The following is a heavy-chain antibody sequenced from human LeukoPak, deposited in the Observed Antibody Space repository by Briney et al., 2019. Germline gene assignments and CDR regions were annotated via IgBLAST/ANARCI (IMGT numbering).Heavy chain of an antibody. CDR3: ARGPLYDITGSYGL. CDR1: GFTFSAHT. J-gene: IGHJ4*02. V-gene: IGHV3-48*01. CDR2: IGSTSTTI. D-gene: IGHD3-22*01. Sequence: GSLTLSCAASGFTFSAHTMNWVRLAPGKGLEWVSYIGSTSTTIYYAQSVEGRFTISRDNGKNSLYLQMSSLTVEDTAGYYCARGPLYDITGSYGLWGQGTLVTVSS.